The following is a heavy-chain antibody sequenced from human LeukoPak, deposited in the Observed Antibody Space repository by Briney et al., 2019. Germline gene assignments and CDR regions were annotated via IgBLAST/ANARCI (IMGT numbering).Heavy chain of an antibody. D-gene: IGHD3-22*01. Sequence: GGSLRLSCAASGFTFSSYWMYWVRQAPGKGPVWVARINTDGSSLNYADSVKGRFTISRDNAKNTLYLQMNSLGAEDTAVYYCASRINYYDSSGYYVRYFDSWGQGTLVAVSS. CDR3: ASRINYYDSSGYYVRYFDS. CDR2: INTDGSSL. J-gene: IGHJ4*02. V-gene: IGHV3-74*01. CDR1: GFTFSSYW.